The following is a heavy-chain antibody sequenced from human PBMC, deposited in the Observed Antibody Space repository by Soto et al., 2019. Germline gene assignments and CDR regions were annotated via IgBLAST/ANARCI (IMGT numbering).Heavy chain of an antibody. J-gene: IGHJ4*02. CDR2: ISYDGRNK. CDR3: AREGGRSIAARTLGY. Sequence: QVQLVESGGGVVQPGRSLRLSCAASGFTFSSYAMHWVRQAPGKGREWVAVISYDGRNKYYADSVMGRFTISRDNSKNPLYLQMNSLRAEDTAVYYCAREGGRSIAARTLGYWGQGTLVTVSS. D-gene: IGHD6-6*01. V-gene: IGHV3-30*04. CDR1: GFTFSSYA.